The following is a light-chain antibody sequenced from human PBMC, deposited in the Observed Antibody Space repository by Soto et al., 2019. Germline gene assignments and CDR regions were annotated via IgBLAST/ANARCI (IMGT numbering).Light chain of an antibody. Sequence: EIVLTQSPATLSLSPGERATLSCGASQSVSSSYLAWYQQKPGQAPRLLIYAASNRATGVPARFSGSWSGTEFTLTVSSLQSEDFAVYYCQQYNNWITFGQGTRLEIK. CDR3: QQYNNWIT. J-gene: IGKJ5*01. V-gene: IGKV3-15*01. CDR2: AAS. CDR1: QSVSSSY.